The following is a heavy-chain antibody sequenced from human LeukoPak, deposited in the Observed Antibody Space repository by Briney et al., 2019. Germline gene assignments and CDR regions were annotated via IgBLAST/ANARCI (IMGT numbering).Heavy chain of an antibody. V-gene: IGHV3-21*01. CDR1: GFTFSRNS. Sequence: GGSLRLSCAASGFTFSRNSMNWVRQAPGKGLEWVSSISTSSSYIYYADSVKGRFTISRDNAKNSLYLQMNSLRAEDMAVYYCARGPSRPEGSGYWVYYYYYMDVWGKGTTVTVSS. J-gene: IGHJ6*03. CDR2: ISTSSSYI. CDR3: ARGPSRPEGSGYWVYYYYYMDV. D-gene: IGHD3-3*01.